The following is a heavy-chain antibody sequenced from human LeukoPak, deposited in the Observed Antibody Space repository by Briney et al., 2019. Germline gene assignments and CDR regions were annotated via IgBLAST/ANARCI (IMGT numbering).Heavy chain of an antibody. Sequence: PSETLSLTCEVSGVSIGSGNWWSWVRQPPGKGLEWIGQIYHSGSTNYNPPLKSRVTISVDKSKNHFSLRLSSVTAADTAVYYCARENDSGYSLNYWGQGTLVTVSS. CDR3: ARENDSGYSLNY. J-gene: IGHJ4*02. CDR2: IYHSGST. CDR1: GVSIGSGNW. D-gene: IGHD3-22*01. V-gene: IGHV4-4*02.